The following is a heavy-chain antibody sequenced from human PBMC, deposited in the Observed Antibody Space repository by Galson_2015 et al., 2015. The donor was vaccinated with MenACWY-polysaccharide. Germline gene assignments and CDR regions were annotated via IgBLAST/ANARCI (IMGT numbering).Heavy chain of an antibody. D-gene: IGHD5-12*01. CDR3: SRVAIGYEVWFFDL. V-gene: IGHV3-72*01. CDR2: IRNKAKGYTT. Sequence: SLRLSCAASGFTFGDHYMDWVRQAPGKGLEWVGRIRNKAKGYTTEYAASVKGRFTISRADSKNSLYLQMNSLKAEDTAVYYCSRVAIGYEVWFFDLWGRGTLFTVSS. J-gene: IGHJ2*01. CDR1: GFTFGDHY.